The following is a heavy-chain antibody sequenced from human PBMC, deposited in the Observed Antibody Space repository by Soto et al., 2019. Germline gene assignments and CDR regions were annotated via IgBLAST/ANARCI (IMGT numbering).Heavy chain of an antibody. D-gene: IGHD6-13*01. V-gene: IGHV3-15*01. CDR2: IKSNTDGGAT. CDR3: ARDRYSSSLFDF. Sequence: EEQLVESGGDLVKPGGSLRLSCAASGFPFSDAWIRWVRQPPGKGLEWVGRIKSNTDGGATDYAAPVKGRFTISRDNTKNSLSLQMNSLRAEDTAVYYCARDRYSSSLFDFWGQGTMVTVSS. J-gene: IGHJ3*01. CDR1: GFPFSDAW.